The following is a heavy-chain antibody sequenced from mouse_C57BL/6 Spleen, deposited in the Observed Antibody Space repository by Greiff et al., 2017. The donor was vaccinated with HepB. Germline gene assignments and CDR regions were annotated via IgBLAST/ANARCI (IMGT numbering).Heavy chain of an antibody. D-gene: IGHD1-1*01. Sequence: EVQRVESGGGLVQPGGSLSLSCAASGFTFTDYYMSWVRQPPGKALEWLGFIRNKANGYTTEYSASVKGRFTISRDNSQSILYLQMNALRAEDSATYYCARYGYYGSSSYFDVWGTGTTVTVSS. CDR2: IRNKANGYTT. CDR1: GFTFTDYY. CDR3: ARYGYYGSSSYFDV. J-gene: IGHJ1*03. V-gene: IGHV7-3*01.